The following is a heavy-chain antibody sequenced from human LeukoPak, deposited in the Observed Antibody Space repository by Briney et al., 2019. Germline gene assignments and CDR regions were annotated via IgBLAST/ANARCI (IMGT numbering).Heavy chain of an antibody. V-gene: IGHV3-23*01. Sequence: PGGSLRLSCAASGFTLSSYAMTWVRQAPGRGLEWVSSVDGGGGGTYYADSVKGRFTISRDNSKDTLYLQMNSLRAEDTAVYYCARDYGRSRDYGMDVWGQGTTVTVSS. J-gene: IGHJ6*02. CDR3: ARDYGRSRDYGMDV. D-gene: IGHD3-10*01. CDR1: GFTLSSYA. CDR2: VDGGGGGT.